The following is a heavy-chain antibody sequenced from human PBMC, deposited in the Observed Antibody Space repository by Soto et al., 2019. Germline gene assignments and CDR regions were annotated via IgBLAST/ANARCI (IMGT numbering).Heavy chain of an antibody. Sequence: GGSLRLSCAASGFTCSDHSMSWVRQATGEGLEWVSAISRAGDSAYFAVSVNGRFTISRDNSKNTLHLQMNSLRVGDTAVYFCAKTTGLPSQYAHWGQRTLVPVSS. CDR3: AKTTGLPSQYAH. D-gene: IGHD2-2*01. CDR2: ISRAGDSA. J-gene: IGHJ4*02. CDR1: GFTCSDHS. V-gene: IGHV3-23*01.